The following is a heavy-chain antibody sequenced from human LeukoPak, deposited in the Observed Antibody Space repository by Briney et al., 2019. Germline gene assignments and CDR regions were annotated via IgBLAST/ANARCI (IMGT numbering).Heavy chain of an antibody. Sequence: SETLSLTCTVSGDSVSSYYWTWIRQPAGKGLEWIGRIYSSGTTHYNPSLKSRVAMSVDTSKNQFTLKLSSVTAADTAVYYCARGGSSRPFDYWGQGTLVTVSS. CDR3: ARGGSSRPFDY. CDR2: IYSSGTT. V-gene: IGHV4-4*07. J-gene: IGHJ4*02. D-gene: IGHD1-26*01. CDR1: GDSVSSYY.